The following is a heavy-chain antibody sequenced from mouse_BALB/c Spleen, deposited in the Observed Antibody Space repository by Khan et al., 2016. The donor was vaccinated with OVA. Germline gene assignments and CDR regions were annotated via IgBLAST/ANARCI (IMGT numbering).Heavy chain of an antibody. J-gene: IGHJ1*01. D-gene: IGHD1-1*01. CDR3: ARGGGVVPYLYFDV. CDR2: ISYDGSN. V-gene: IGHV3-6*02. Sequence: EVQLQESGPGLVKPSQSLSLTCSVTGYSITGGYSWSWLRQFPGNKLEWMGYISYDGSNNYHPSLKNRISITRDTSKNQFFLKLNSVTTEDTATYYCARGGGVVPYLYFDVWGAGTTVTVSS. CDR1: GYSITGGYS.